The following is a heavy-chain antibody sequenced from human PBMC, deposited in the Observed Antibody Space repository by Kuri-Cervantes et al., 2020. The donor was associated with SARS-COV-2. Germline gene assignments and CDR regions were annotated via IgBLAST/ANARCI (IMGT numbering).Heavy chain of an antibody. Sequence: SETLSLTCTVSGGSISSYYWSWIRQPPGKGPEWIGYIYYSGSTNYNPSLKSRVTISVDTSKNQFSLKLSSVTAADTAVYYCARYIAARPRGKNYYYYMDVWGKGTTVTVSS. D-gene: IGHD6-6*01. CDR3: ARYIAARPRGKNYYYYMDV. CDR1: GGSISSYY. CDR2: IYYSGST. V-gene: IGHV4-59*12. J-gene: IGHJ6*03.